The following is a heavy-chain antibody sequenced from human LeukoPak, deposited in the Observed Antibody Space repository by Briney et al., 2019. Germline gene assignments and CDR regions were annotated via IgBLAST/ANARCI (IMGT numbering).Heavy chain of an antibody. CDR3: ARDGGSSYYYYGMDV. J-gene: IGHJ6*02. D-gene: IGHD6-6*01. V-gene: IGHV1-69*04. CDR1: GGTFSSYA. Sequence: ASVKVSCKASGGTFSSYAISWVRQAPGQGLEWKGRIIPIFGIANYAQKFQGRVTITADRSTSTAYMELSSLRSEDTAVYYCARDGGSSYYYYGMDVWGQGTTVTVSS. CDR2: IIPIFGIA.